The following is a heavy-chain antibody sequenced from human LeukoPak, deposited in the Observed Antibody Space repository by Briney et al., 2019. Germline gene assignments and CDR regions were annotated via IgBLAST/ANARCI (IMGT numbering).Heavy chain of an antibody. CDR3: ARAILGVTAIGRNAFDL. D-gene: IGHD2-21*02. Sequence: ASVTVSCKASGYTFTSYGISWVRQAPGQGLEWMGWISAYNGNTNYSQNLQGRFTMTTDTSTSTAYLELRSLRSDDTTVYYCARAILGVTAIGRNAFDLWGQGTMDTVSS. V-gene: IGHV1-18*01. CDR1: GYTFTSYG. J-gene: IGHJ3*01. CDR2: ISAYNGNT.